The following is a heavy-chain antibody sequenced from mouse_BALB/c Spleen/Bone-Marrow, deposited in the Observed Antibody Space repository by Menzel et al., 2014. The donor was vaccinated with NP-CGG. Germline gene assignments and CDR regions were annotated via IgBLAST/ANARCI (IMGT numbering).Heavy chain of an antibody. CDR1: GFSLNNYY. V-gene: IGHV5-6-5*01. D-gene: IGHD1-3*01. Sequence: EESGGRLVTPGTPLTLTCTASGFSLNNYYMTWVRQAPGKGLEWIGGIYASGITHYASWAKGRFTISRTSTAVDLKMTSLTTGDTATYFCARLSYISDINIWGPGTPVTVSS. J-gene: IGHJ1*01. CDR2: IYASGIT. CDR3: ARLSYISDINI.